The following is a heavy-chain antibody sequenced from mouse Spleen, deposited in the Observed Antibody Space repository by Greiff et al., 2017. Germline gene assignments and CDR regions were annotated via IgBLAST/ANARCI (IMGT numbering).Heavy chain of an antibody. D-gene: IGHD1-1*01. J-gene: IGHJ4*01. V-gene: IGHV5-16*01. CDR3: ARESHYYGSSHAMDY. CDR2: INYDGSST. CDR1: GFTFSDYY. Sequence: EVQVVESEGGLVQPGSSMKLSCTASGFTFSDYYMAWVRQVPEKGLEWVANINYDGSSTYYLDSLKSRFIISRDNAKNILYLQMSSLKSEDTATYYCARESHYYGSSHAMDYWGQGTSVTVSS.